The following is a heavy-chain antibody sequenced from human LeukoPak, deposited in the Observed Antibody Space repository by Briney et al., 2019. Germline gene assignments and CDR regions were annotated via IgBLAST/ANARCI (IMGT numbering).Heavy chain of an antibody. J-gene: IGHJ6*02. CDR3: ARDLRENQLRYGMDV. CDR1: GYTFTSYA. V-gene: IGHV1-3*01. Sequence: ASVKVSCKASGYTFTSYAMHWVRQAPGQRLEWMGWINAGNGNTKYSQKFQGRVTITRDTSASTAYMELSSLRSEDTAVYYCARDLRENQLRYGMDVWGQGTTVTVSS. CDR2: INAGNGNT. D-gene: IGHD2-2*01.